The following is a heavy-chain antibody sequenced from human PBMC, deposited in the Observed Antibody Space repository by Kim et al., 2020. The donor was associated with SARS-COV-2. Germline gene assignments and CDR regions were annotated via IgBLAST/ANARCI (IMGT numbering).Heavy chain of an antibody. D-gene: IGHD3-9*01. CDR1: GFTFTNYA. CDR2: ITYDGATT. V-gene: IGHV3-23*01. J-gene: IGHJ4*02. CDR3: AKEGHFDWLLYPVGYYFDS. Sequence: GGSLRLSCAASGFTFTNYAMSWVRQAPGKGLEWVSSITYDGATTNYGDSVKGRFIISRDNSKNTLFLQMSSLRVEDTALYHCAKEGHFDWLLYPVGYYFDSWGPGILVTVSS.